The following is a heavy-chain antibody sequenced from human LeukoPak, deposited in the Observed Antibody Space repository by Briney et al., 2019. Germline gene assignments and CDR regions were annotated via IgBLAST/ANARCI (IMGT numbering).Heavy chain of an antibody. CDR3: ARDTLRSGYDY. CDR2: VIPILGIA. J-gene: IGHJ4*02. V-gene: IGHV1-69*04. CDR1: GGTFSSYT. Sequence: GASVKVSCKASGGTFSSYTISWVRQAPGQGLEWMGRVIPILGIANYAQKFQGRVTITADKSTSTAYMELSSLRSEDTAVYYCARDTLRSGYDYWGQGTLVTVSS. D-gene: IGHD5-18*01.